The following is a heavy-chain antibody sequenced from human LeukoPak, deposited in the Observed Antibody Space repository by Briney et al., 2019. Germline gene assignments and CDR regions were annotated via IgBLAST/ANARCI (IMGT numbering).Heavy chain of an antibody. CDR1: GYTFTGYY. V-gene: IGHV1-2*02. CDR3: ARVGTIFGVLHNWFDP. Sequence: ASVKVSCKASGYTFTGYYMHWVRQAPGQGLEWMGWINPNSGGTNYAQKLQGRVTMTRDTSISTAYMELSRLRSDDTAVYYCARVGTIFGVLHNWFDPWGQGTLVTVSS. D-gene: IGHD3-3*01. CDR2: INPNSGGT. J-gene: IGHJ5*02.